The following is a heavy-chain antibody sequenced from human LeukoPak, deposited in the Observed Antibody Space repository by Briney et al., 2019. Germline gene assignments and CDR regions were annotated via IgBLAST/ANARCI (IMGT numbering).Heavy chain of an antibody. CDR3: ARAADGKQDY. CDR1: GFTFSSYA. Sequence: GGSLRLSCAASGFTFSSYAMHWVRQAPGKGLEWVAVISYDGSNKYYADSVKGRFTISRDNAKNTLYLQMDSLRAEDTAVYYCARAADGKQDYWGQGTLVTVSS. V-gene: IGHV3-30*07. D-gene: IGHD6-13*01. J-gene: IGHJ4*02. CDR2: ISYDGSNK.